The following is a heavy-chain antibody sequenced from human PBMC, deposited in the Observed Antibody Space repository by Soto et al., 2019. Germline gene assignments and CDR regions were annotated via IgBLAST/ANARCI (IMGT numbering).Heavy chain of an antibody. Sequence: ASVKVSCKASGYTFSTYGITWVRQAPGQGLDWMGWINPIKGDTNSAAIFQGRVTMTTDTSTRTAYMELRSLKSDDTAVYYCARVKVPAAILGAFDLWGQGTLVTVSS. CDR2: INPIKGDT. CDR3: ARVKVPAAILGAFDL. V-gene: IGHV1-18*01. D-gene: IGHD2-2*02. CDR1: GYTFSTYG. J-gene: IGHJ3*01.